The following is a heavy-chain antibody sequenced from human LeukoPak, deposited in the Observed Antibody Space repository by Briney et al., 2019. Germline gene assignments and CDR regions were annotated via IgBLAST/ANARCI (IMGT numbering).Heavy chain of an antibody. J-gene: IGHJ4*02. D-gene: IGHD3-22*01. CDR1: GYTFTSYG. Sequence: GASVKVSCKASGYTFTSYGISWVRQAPGQGLEWMGWISAYNGNTNYAQKLQGRVTMTTDTSTSTAYMELRSLRSDDTAVYYCARDSSDYYDSSGYYYYWGQGTLVTVSS. CDR2: ISAYNGNT. V-gene: IGHV1-18*01. CDR3: ARDSSDYYDSSGYYYY.